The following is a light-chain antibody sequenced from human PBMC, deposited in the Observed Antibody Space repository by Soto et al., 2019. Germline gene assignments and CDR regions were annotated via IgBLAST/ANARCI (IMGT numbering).Light chain of an antibody. CDR3: QHFSSYPHP. V-gene: IGKV3-20*01. CDR1: HTVSNNY. CDR2: DAS. J-gene: IGKJ1*01. Sequence: VEAQSTGNLCLSPGERATLSWRASHTVSNNYLAWYQQKPGQAPRLLIYDASSRATGIPDRFSGGGSGTDFTLTICRLEPDDFAVYYCQHFSSYPHPFGQGTKVDI.